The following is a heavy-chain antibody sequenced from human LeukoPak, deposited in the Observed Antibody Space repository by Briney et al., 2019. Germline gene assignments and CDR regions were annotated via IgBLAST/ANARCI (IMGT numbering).Heavy chain of an antibody. CDR1: GFTFDDYG. Sequence: GGSLRLSCAASGFTFDDYGMSWVRQAPGKGLEWVSGINWNGGSTGYADSVKGRFTISRDNAKNSLYLQMNSLRAEDTALYHCARGVVDSSGYLDAFDIWGQGTMVTVSS. CDR3: ARGVVDSSGYLDAFDI. CDR2: INWNGGST. D-gene: IGHD3-22*01. J-gene: IGHJ3*02. V-gene: IGHV3-20*01.